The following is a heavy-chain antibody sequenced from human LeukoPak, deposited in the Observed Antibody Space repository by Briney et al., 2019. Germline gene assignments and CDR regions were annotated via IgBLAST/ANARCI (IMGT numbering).Heavy chain of an antibody. CDR2: ISSTSIYI. CDR1: GFTFSSYS. J-gene: IGHJ6*02. Sequence: PGGSLRLSCAASGFTFSSYSMSWVRQAPGKGLEWVSSISSTSIYIFYADSVKGRFTISKDDARNPLYLQMNSLRAEDTAIYYCTRDQGAGTYRSYGMDVWGQGTSVTVSS. CDR3: TRDQGAGTYRSYGMDV. V-gene: IGHV3-21*01. D-gene: IGHD3-16*02.